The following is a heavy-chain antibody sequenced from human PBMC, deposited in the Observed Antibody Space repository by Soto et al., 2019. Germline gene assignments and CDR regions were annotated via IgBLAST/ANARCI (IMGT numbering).Heavy chain of an antibody. J-gene: IGHJ4*02. CDR1: GFTFSSYW. CDR3: ARDRTAASADY. V-gene: IGHV3-74*01. D-gene: IGHD2-2*01. Sequence: GGSLRLSCAASGFTFSSYWMHWVRQAPGKGLVWVSRINSDGSSTTYGDSVKGRFTISRDNAKNTLFLQMNSLRAEETAVYYCARDRTAASADYWGQGALVTVSS. CDR2: INSDGSST.